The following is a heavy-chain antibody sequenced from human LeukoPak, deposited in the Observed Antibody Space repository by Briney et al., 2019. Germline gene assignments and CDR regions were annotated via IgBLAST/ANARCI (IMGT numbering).Heavy chain of an antibody. CDR1: GFTFSSYE. CDR3: ARGRDGDYVPLDY. J-gene: IGHJ4*02. Sequence: GGSLRLSCAASGFTFSSYEMNWVRQAPGKGLEWVSYISSSGSTTYYADSVKGRFTISRDNAKKSLYLQMNSLRAKDTAVYYCARGRDGDYVPLDYWGQGTLVTVSS. V-gene: IGHV3-48*03. D-gene: IGHD4-17*01. CDR2: ISSSGSTT.